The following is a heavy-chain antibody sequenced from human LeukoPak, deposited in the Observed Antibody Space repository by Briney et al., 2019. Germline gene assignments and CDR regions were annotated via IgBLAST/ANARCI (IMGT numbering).Heavy chain of an antibody. D-gene: IGHD5-18*01. J-gene: IGHJ4*02. V-gene: IGHV4-34*01. CDR1: GGSFSGYY. Sequence: PSETLSLTCAVYGGSFSGYYWSWIRQPPGKGLEWIGEINHSGSTNYNPSLKSRVTISVDTSKNQFSLKLSSVTAADTAVYYCVKEVGTAIDYWGQGTLVTVSS. CDR3: VKEVGTAIDY. CDR2: INHSGST.